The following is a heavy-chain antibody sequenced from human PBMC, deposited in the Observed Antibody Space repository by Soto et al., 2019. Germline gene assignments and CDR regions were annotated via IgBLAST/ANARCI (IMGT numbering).Heavy chain of an antibody. Sequence: GGSLRLSCAVSGFSLGPYGVTWVRQTPEKGLEWVTGFSGGSGAIFYADSVRGRFTISRDSSTAYLQMNNLRPEDTAGYFCARWNGFGDSWGQGSLVTVSS. J-gene: IGHJ4*02. D-gene: IGHD1-1*01. CDR3: ARWNGFGDS. CDR1: GFSLGPYG. CDR2: FSGGSGAI. V-gene: IGHV3-23*01.